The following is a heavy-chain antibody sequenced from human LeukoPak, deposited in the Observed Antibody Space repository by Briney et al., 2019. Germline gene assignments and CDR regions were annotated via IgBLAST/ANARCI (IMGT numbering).Heavy chain of an antibody. D-gene: IGHD3-10*01. J-gene: IGHJ5*02. CDR2: ISYDGSNK. CDR1: GXTFSSYG. V-gene: IGHV3-30*18. Sequence: PGGSLRLSCAASGXTFSSYGMHWVRQAPGKGLEWVAVISYDGSNKYYADSVKGRFTISRDNSKNTLYLQMNSLRAEDTAVYYCAKGGQFDPWGQGTLVTVSS. CDR3: AKGGQFDP.